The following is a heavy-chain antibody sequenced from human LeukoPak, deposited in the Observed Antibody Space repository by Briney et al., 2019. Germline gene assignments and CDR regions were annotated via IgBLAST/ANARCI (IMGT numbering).Heavy chain of an antibody. Sequence: PGGSLRLSCAASGFTVSSNYMSWVRQAPGKGLEWVSIIYSSGNTYYPDSVKGRFTISRDNSKNTLYLQMNSLGAEDTAVYYCATMTTVIMGGYYYGMDVWGQGTTVTVSS. CDR3: ATMTTVIMGGYYYGMDV. CDR2: IYSSGNT. J-gene: IGHJ6*02. V-gene: IGHV3-53*01. CDR1: GFTVSSNY. D-gene: IGHD4-17*01.